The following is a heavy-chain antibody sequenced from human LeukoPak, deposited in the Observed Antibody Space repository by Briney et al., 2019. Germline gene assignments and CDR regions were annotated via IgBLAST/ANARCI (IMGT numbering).Heavy chain of an antibody. V-gene: IGHV3-15*07. CDR3: TNYDILTGYSPLGDY. D-gene: IGHD3-9*01. J-gene: IGHJ4*02. CDR1: GFTFSDAW. Sequence: GGSLRLSCAASGFTFSDAWMNWVRQAPGKGLERVGRIKSKTDGGTTDYAAPVKGRFTISRDDSKNTLYLQMNSLKTEDTAVYYCTNYDILTGYSPLGDYWGQGTLVTVSS. CDR2: IKSKTDGGTT.